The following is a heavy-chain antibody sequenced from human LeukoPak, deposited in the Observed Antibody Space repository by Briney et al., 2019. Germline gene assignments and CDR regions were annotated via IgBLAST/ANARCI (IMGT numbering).Heavy chain of an antibody. J-gene: IGHJ4*02. CDR2: IYYSGNT. D-gene: IGHD4-17*01. V-gene: IGHV4-39*07. CDR3: ARDCYGDLLRKYFDY. Sequence: PSETPSLPCTVSGGSISSSSYYCGWIRQPPGKGLEWIGSIYYSGNTYYNPSLKSRVTISVDTSKNQFSLKLSSVTAADTAVYYCARDCYGDLLRKYFDYWGQGTLVTVSS. CDR1: GGSISSSSYY.